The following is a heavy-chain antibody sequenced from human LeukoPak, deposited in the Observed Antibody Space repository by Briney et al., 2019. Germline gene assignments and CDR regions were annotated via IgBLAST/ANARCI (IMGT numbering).Heavy chain of an antibody. V-gene: IGHV3-48*04. D-gene: IGHD1-26*01. CDR2: ITSSSSTI. CDR1: GFTFSTYT. CDR3: ARAATADPYSYYYGLDV. Sequence: GGSLRLSCAASGFTFSTYTMNWVRRAPGKGLEWVSYITSSSSTIYYANSVKGRFTISRDNAKTSLYLQMNSLRAEDTAVYCARAATADPYSYYYGLDVWGQGTTVTVSS. J-gene: IGHJ6*02.